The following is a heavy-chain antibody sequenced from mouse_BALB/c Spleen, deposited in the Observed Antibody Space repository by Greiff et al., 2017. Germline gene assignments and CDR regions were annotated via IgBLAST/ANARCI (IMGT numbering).Heavy chain of an antibody. V-gene: IGHV2-6-2*01. D-gene: IGHD2-14*01. CDR3: ARHRYDDYAMDY. Sequence: VQGVESGPDLVAPSQSLSITCTVSGFSLTSYGVHWVRQPPGKGLEWLVVIWSDGSTTYNSALKSRLSISKDNSKSQVFLKMNSLQTDNTSMYYCARHRYDDYAMDYWGQGTSVTVSS. CDR1: GFSLTSYG. CDR2: IWSDGST. J-gene: IGHJ4*01.